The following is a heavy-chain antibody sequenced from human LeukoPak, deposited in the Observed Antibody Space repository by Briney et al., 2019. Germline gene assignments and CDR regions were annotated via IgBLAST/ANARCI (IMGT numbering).Heavy chain of an antibody. V-gene: IGHV3-66*01. J-gene: IGHJ4*02. CDR2: IYSGGTT. CDR1: GFTVNSNY. CDR3: ASKVTTGY. D-gene: IGHD4-17*01. Sequence: PGGSLRLSCIVSGFTVNSNYVSWVRQAPGKGLEWVSVIYSGGTTNYADSVKGRFIVYRDNSKNTLYLQMNSLRVEDTAVYYCASKVTTGYWGQGTLVTVSS.